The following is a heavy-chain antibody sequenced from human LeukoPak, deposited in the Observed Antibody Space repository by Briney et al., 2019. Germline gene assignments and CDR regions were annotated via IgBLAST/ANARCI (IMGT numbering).Heavy chain of an antibody. V-gene: IGHV6-1*01. CDR1: GDSVSSNSAA. CDR3: ARGEFTMVRGVINRGGTKGFDY. Sequence: SQTLSLTCAISGDSVSSNSAAWNWIRQSPSRGLEWLGRTYYRSKWYNDYAVSVKSRITINPDTSKNQFSLQLNSVTPEDTAVYYCARGEFTMVRGVINRGGTKGFDYWGQGTLVTVSS. D-gene: IGHD3-10*01. CDR2: TYYRSKWYN. J-gene: IGHJ4*02.